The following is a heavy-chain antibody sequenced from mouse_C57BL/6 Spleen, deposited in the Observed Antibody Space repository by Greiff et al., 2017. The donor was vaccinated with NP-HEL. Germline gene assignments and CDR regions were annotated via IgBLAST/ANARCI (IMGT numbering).Heavy chain of an antibody. D-gene: IGHD4-1*02. V-gene: IGHV1-81*01. CDR1: GYTFTSYG. CDR2: IYPRSGNT. Sequence: QVHVKQSGAELARPGASVKLSCKASGYTFTSYGISWVKQRTGQGLEWIGEIYPRSGNTYYNEKFKGKATLTADKSSSTAYMELRSLTSEDSAVYFCARKGSNWDYFDYWGQGTTLTVSS. CDR3: ARKGSNWDYFDY. J-gene: IGHJ2*01.